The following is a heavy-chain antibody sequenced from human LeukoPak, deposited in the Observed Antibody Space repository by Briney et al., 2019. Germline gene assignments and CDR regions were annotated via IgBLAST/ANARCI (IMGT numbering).Heavy chain of an antibody. D-gene: IGHD3-22*01. Sequence: ASVKVSCKASGYTFTSYDINWVRQATGQGLEWMGWMNPNSGNTGYAQKFQGRVTMTRNTSISTAYMELSSLRSEDTAVYYCARTKDYYDSSGYYYAMAYWGQGTLVTVSS. J-gene: IGHJ4*02. V-gene: IGHV1-8*01. CDR2: MNPNSGNT. CDR1: GYTFTSYD. CDR3: ARTKDYYDSSGYYYAMAY.